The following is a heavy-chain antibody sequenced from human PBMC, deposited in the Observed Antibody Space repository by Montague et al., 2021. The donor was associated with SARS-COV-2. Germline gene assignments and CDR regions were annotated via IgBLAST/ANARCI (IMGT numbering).Heavy chain of an antibody. D-gene: IGHD3-3*02. V-gene: IGHV6-1*01. CDR2: TYYRSWWRS. Sequence: CAISGDSVSSTSASWNWIRQSPLRGLEWLGRTYYRSWWRSQYPGSLESRITISGDTSKNQFFLQLNSVTPEDTAVYYCASAFYGDHWALDVWGQGTMVTVSS. CDR1: GDSVSSTSAS. CDR3: ASAFYGDHWALDV. J-gene: IGHJ3*01.